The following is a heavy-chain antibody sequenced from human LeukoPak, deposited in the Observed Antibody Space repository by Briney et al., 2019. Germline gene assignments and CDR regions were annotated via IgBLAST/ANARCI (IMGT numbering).Heavy chain of an antibody. CDR3: TRGDTAAGRDY. Sequence: PGGSLRLSCAASGFTFSGATMHWVRQASGKGLEWVGRIRSKANSYATAYAASVKGWFTISRDDSKNTAYLQMNSLKTEDTAVYYCTRGDTAAGRDYWGQGTLVTVSS. J-gene: IGHJ4*02. CDR1: GFTFSGAT. CDR2: IRSKANSYAT. D-gene: IGHD5-18*01. V-gene: IGHV3-73*01.